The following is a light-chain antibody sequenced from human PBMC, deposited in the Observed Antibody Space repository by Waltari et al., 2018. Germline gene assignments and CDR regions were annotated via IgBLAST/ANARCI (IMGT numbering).Light chain of an antibody. V-gene: IGLV2-14*03. CDR2: DVC. CDR3: SSYANSNTLL. CDR1: NRDIGGYNF. J-gene: IGLJ2*01. Sequence: QSALSQQPASVSGFPGQSITISCTGGNRDIGGYNFVAWHQQHPGKVPKLIIYDVCERPSGVSRRFSGSKSGNTSSLTISGLQAEDEADYYCSSYANSNTLLFGGGTKLAVL.